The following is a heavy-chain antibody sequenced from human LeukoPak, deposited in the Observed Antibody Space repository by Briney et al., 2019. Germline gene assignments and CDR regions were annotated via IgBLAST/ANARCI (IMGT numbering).Heavy chain of an antibody. D-gene: IGHD5-18*01. Sequence: SETLSLTCAVYGGTFSGYYWSWIRQPPGKGLEWIGEINHSGSTNYNPSLKSRVTISVDTSKNQFSLKLSSVTAADTAVYYCARSDTAMGDFDYWGQGTLVTVSS. J-gene: IGHJ4*02. CDR2: INHSGST. V-gene: IGHV4-34*01. CDR3: ARSDTAMGDFDY. CDR1: GGTFSGYY.